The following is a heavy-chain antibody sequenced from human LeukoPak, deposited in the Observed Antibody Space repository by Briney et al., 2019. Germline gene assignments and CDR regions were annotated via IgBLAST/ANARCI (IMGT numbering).Heavy chain of an antibody. Sequence: PGGSLRLSCAASGFTFSNFGLHWVRQAPGKGLEWVAFIRYDGSNKYYADSVKGRFTISRDNSKNTLYLQMNSLRAEDTAVYYCAKADCSGGSCYRRYFDLWGRGTLVTVSS. CDR1: GFTFSNFG. CDR3: AKADCSGGSCYRRYFDL. CDR2: IRYDGSNK. J-gene: IGHJ2*01. D-gene: IGHD2-15*01. V-gene: IGHV3-30*02.